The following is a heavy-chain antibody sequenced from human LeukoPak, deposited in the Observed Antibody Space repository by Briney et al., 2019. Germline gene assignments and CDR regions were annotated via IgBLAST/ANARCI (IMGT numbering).Heavy chain of an antibody. V-gene: IGHV1-2*02. CDR3: ARNLWFGGSSDAFDM. J-gene: IGHJ3*02. CDR1: GYTFTSYG. D-gene: IGHD3-10*01. Sequence: ASVKVSCKASGYTFTSYGISWVRQAPGQGLEWMGWINPKSGDTNYAQKFQGRVTMTRDTSISTAYMDMSSLRSDDTAVYYCARNLWFGGSSDAFDMWGQGTMVTVSS. CDR2: INPKSGDT.